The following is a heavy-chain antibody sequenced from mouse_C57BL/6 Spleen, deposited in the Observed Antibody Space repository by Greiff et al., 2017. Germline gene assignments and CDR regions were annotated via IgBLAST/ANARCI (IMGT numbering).Heavy chain of an antibody. D-gene: IGHD1-1*01. CDR3: ARRDTTVVGGYYFDY. CDR1: GYAFSSYW. J-gene: IGHJ2*01. V-gene: IGHV1-80*01. Sequence: VQLQQSGAELVKPGASVKISCKASGYAFSSYWMNWVKQRPGKGLEWIGQIYPGDGDTNYNGKFKGKATLTADKSSSTAYMQLSSLTSEDSAVYFCARRDTTVVGGYYFDYWGQGTTLTVSS. CDR2: IYPGDGDT.